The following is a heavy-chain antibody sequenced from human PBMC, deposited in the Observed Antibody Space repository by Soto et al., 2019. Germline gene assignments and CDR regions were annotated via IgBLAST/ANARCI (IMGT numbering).Heavy chain of an antibody. CDR2: IRTYNGNT. CDR1: GYTFSSFG. J-gene: IGHJ4*02. CDR3: ARDPRVVDSAPLLTPFSFAD. Sequence: QVQLVQSGAEVIKPGASVKVSCKASGYTFSSFGFSWVRQAPGQGLEWVGWIRTYNGNTNYAQKFQDRVTMTTASSPSTAYMGLRSLRSGDTAVYFCARDPRVVDSAPLLTPFSFADWGPGTLVTVSS. D-gene: IGHD2-21*01. V-gene: IGHV1-18*01.